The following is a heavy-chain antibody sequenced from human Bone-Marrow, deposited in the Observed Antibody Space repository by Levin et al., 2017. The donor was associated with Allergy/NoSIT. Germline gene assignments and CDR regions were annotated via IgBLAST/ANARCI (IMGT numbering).Heavy chain of an antibody. D-gene: IGHD3-9*01. CDR3: TLILYV. Sequence: GASVKVSCAASGFTVSSNYMSWVRQAPGKGLEWVSVIYSGGSTYYADSVKGRFTISRDNSKNTLYLQMNSLRAEDTAVYYCTLILYVWGQGTTVTVSS. CDR2: IYSGGST. CDR1: GFTVSSNY. V-gene: IGHV3-53*01. J-gene: IGHJ6*02.